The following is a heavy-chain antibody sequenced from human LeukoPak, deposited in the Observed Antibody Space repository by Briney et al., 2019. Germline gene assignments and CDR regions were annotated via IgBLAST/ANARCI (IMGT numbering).Heavy chain of an antibody. CDR1: GDSVPSNSAA. V-gene: IGHV6-1*01. CDR2: TYYRSKWYN. Sequence: SQTLSLTCAISGDSVPSNSAAWNWIRQSPSRGLEWLGRTYYRSKWYNDYAVSVKSRITINPDTSKNQFSLQLNSVTPEDTAVYSGAREGSSSWYDVRGWFDPWGQGTLVTVSS. CDR3: AREGSSSWYDVRGWFDP. J-gene: IGHJ5*02. D-gene: IGHD6-13*01.